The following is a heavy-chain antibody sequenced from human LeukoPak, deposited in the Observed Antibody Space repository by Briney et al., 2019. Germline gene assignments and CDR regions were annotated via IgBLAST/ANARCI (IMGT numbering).Heavy chain of an antibody. CDR2: INASGGST. Sequence: PGGSLRLSCAASGFTFSSYAINWVRQAPGKGLEWVSSINASGGSTYYADSVKGRFTISRDNSKNTLYPQMNSLRAEDTAVYYCAKPAKTDYADYWGRGTLVTVSS. CDR3: AKPAKTDYADY. V-gene: IGHV3-23*01. CDR1: GFTFSSYA. J-gene: IGHJ4*02. D-gene: IGHD1-14*01.